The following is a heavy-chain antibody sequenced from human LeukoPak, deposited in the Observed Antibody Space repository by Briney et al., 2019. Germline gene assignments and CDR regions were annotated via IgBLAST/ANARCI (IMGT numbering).Heavy chain of an antibody. CDR1: GDSISNGVKY. CDR3: ARDQVECTGGPGQPRVGFAF. D-gene: IGHD2-8*02. J-gene: IGHJ4*02. V-gene: IGHV4-31*03. Sequence: SETLSLTCTVSGDSISNGVKYWSWIRQHPGRGLEWIGYIYHSGRSYYNPSLKSRITMSVDTSKNQFSLNLSSVTAADTAVYSCARDQVECTGGPGQPRVGFAFWGQGTLVTVSS. CDR2: IYHSGRS.